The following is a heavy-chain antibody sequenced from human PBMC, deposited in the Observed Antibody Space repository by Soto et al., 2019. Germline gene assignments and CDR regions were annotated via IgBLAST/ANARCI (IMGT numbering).Heavy chain of an antibody. V-gene: IGHV3-15*07. D-gene: IGHD2-15*01. CDR3: TTGSVEGI. CDR1: GFSFNKAW. CDR2: IKTSAGGGAT. Sequence: EVQLVESAGGLVKPGGSLRLSCVASGFSFNKAWMNWVRQAPGEGLEWVGRIKTSAGGGATDYAAPVQGRFTISRDDSKHALYLHMNSLRTEDTAIYYCTTGSVEGIWGQGTTVTVSS. J-gene: IGHJ6*02.